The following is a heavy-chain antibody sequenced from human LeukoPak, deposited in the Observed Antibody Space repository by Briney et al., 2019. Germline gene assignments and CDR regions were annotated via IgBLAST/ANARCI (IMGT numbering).Heavy chain of an antibody. D-gene: IGHD2-8*01. V-gene: IGHV4-34*01. J-gene: IGHJ4*02. CDR1: GGSFSGYY. CDR3: ARRRFRSRYCTNGVCYGGFGY. Sequence: SETLSLTCAVYGGSFSGYYWSWIRQPPGKGLEWIGEINHSGSTNYNPSLKSRVTISVDTSKNQFSLKPSSVTAADTAVYYCARRRFRSRYCTNGVCYGGFGYWGQGTLVTVSS. CDR2: INHSGST.